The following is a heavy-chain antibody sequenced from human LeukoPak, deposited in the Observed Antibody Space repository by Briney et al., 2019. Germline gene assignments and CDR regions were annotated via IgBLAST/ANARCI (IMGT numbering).Heavy chain of an antibody. CDR3: AREGRAYSSSHFDY. D-gene: IGHD6-13*01. CDR2: IYSGGST. J-gene: IGHJ4*02. Sequence: GGSLRLSCAASGFTVSSNYMSWVRQAPGKGLEWVSVIYSGGSTYYADSVKGRFTISRDNSKNTLYLQMNSLRAEDTAVYYCAREGRAYSSSHFDYWGQGTLVTVSS. V-gene: IGHV3-53*01. CDR1: GFTVSSNY.